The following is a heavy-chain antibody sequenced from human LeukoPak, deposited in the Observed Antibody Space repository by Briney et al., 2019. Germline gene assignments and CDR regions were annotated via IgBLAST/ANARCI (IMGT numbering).Heavy chain of an antibody. D-gene: IGHD5-18*01. J-gene: IGHJ1*01. Sequence: ASVKVSCKASGYSFTNYYMHWVRQAPGQGLEWMGIINPSGGSTTYAQKFQGRVTMTRDTSTSTAYMELSSLRSEDTAVYYCALLDTGLVPIAEYFQHWGQGTLVTVSS. CDR3: ALLDTGLVPIAEYFQH. CDR2: INPSGGST. V-gene: IGHV1-46*01. CDR1: GYSFTNYY.